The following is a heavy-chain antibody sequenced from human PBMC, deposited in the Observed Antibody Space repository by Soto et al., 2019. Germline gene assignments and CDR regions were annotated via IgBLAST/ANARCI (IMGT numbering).Heavy chain of an antibody. D-gene: IGHD3-10*01. CDR2: INAGNGNT. V-gene: IGHV1-3*01. CDR3: ARGVWFGELLLGYYYYYMDV. Sequence: EASVKVSCKASGYTFTSYAMHWVRQAPGQRLEWMGWINAGNGNTKYSQKFQGRVTITRDTSASTAYMELSSLRSEDTAVYYCARGVWFGELLLGYYYYYMDVWGKGTTVTVSS. J-gene: IGHJ6*03. CDR1: GYTFTSYA.